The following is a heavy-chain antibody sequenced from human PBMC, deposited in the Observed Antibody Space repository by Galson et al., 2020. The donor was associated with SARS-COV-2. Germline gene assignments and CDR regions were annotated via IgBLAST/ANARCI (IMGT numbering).Heavy chain of an antibody. Sequence: ASVKVSCKASGYTFTSYGISWVRQAPAQGLAWMGWISAYNGNTNYAQKLQGRVTMTTDTSTRTAYMELRSLRSDDTAVYYCARDSDFYDILTGYYRPLVGFDYWGQGTLVTVSS. D-gene: IGHD3-9*01. V-gene: IGHV1-18*01. CDR3: ARDSDFYDILTGYYRPLVGFDY. CDR2: ISAYNGNT. CDR1: GYTFTSYG. J-gene: IGHJ4*02.